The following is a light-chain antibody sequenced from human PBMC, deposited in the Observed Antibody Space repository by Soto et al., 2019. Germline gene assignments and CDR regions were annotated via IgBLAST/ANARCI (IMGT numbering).Light chain of an antibody. CDR2: GAS. CDR1: QSVSSN. CDR3: QQYSTYTPRT. J-gene: IGKJ1*01. Sequence: EIVMTQSPATLSVSPGERATLSCRASQSVSSNLAWFQQKPGQAPRLLIYGASTRDTGLSARFSGSGSGTDFTLTISRLEPEDFAVYYCQQYSTYTPRTFGQGTKVDIK. V-gene: IGKV3-15*01.